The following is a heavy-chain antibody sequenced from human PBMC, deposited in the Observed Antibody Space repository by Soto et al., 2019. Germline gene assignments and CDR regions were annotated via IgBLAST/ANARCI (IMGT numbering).Heavy chain of an antibody. Sequence: QVQLQESGPGLVKPSETLSLTCTVSGGSISSYYWCWIRQSPGTGLEWVGYISYSGSTKYNPSLRTLVTRAADTSKNQLYLKLSSVTAADTAVYYWARGRGVRVMAWYYWGQGTLVTVSS. CDR3: ARGRGVRVMAWYY. CDR2: ISYSGST. J-gene: IGHJ4*02. CDR1: GGSISSYY. V-gene: IGHV4-59*01. D-gene: IGHD3-16*02.